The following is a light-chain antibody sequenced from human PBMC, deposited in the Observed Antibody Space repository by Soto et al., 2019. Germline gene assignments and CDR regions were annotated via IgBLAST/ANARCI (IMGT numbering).Light chain of an antibody. CDR1: QSFSSY. V-gene: IGKV3-20*01. CDR3: QQYGISPKT. Sequence: EIVLTQSPATLSLSPGERATLSCRASQSFSSYLAWYQQKPGQAPRLLIYGTTNRAAGIPDRFSGSGSGTDFTLTISRLEPEDSAVYFCQQYGISPKTFGQGTKVDNK. J-gene: IGKJ1*01. CDR2: GTT.